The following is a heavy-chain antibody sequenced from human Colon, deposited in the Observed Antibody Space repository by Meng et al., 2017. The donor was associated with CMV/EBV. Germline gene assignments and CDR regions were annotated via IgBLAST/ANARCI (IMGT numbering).Heavy chain of an antibody. CDR1: GFSFTNYW. CDR3: TRLLWFGEFDS. CDR2: VNSDGSRI. D-gene: IGHD3-10*01. Sequence: GGSLRLSCAVSGFSFTNYWMHWVRQAPGKGLDWVARVNSDGSRISYADSAKGRFTISRDEATNTLFLQMNSLRVEDTAMYYCTRLLWFGEFDSWGQGTLVTVSS. J-gene: IGHJ4*02. V-gene: IGHV3-74*01.